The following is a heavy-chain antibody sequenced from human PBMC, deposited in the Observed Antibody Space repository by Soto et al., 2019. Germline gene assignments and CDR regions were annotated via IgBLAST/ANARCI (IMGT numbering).Heavy chain of an antibody. V-gene: IGHV3-23*01. D-gene: IGHD6-6*01. J-gene: IGHJ6*02. CDR3: ASSIAAPPSYYYYYGMDV. Sequence: GGSLRLSCAASGFTFSYHTMSWVRQVPGKGLEWLSAISGSGGTTYYADSVKGRFTISRDNSRNTLDLQMNSLRAEDTAVYYCASSIAAPPSYYYYYGMDVWDQGTTVTAP. CDR2: ISGSGGTT. CDR1: GFTFSYHT.